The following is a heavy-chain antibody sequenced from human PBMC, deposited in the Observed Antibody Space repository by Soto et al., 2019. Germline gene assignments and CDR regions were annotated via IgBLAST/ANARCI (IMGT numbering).Heavy chain of an antibody. D-gene: IGHD3-10*01. CDR3: ARAGTMVRGVIMYYYYGMDV. V-gene: IGHV3-33*01. Sequence: GVSQGLSCAASGFTFSSYCMHWVRHAPGKGLEWVAVIWYDGSNKYYADSVKGRFTISRDNSKNTLYLQMNSLRAEDTAVYYCARAGTMVRGVIMYYYYGMDVWGQGTTVTVSS. CDR2: IWYDGSNK. J-gene: IGHJ6*02. CDR1: GFTFSSYC.